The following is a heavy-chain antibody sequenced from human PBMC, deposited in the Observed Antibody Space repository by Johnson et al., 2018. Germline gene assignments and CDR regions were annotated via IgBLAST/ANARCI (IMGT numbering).Heavy chain of an antibody. CDR3: ARASIAVAHYYYYGMDV. J-gene: IGHJ6*02. D-gene: IGHD6-19*01. V-gene: IGHV4-59*12. CDR2: IYYSGST. CDR1: GGSISSYY. Sequence: QVQLQESGPGLVEPSETLSLTCTVSGGSISSYYWSWIRQPPGKGLEWIGYIYYSGSTNYNPSLKSRVTISVDTSKNQFSLKLRSVTAADTAVYYCARASIAVAHYYYYGMDVWGQGTTVTVSS.